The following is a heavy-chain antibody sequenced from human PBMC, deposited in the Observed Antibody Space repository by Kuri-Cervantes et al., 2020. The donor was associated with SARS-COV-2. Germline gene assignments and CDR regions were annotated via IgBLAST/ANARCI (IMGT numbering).Heavy chain of an antibody. Sequence: GRSLRLSCAASGFTFSSYAMSWVRQAPGKGLEWVSAISGSGGSTYYADSVKGRFTISRDNSKNTLYLQMNSLRAEDTAVYYCAKGIAVATGYFDYWGQGTLVTVSS. D-gene: IGHD6-19*01. CDR2: ISGSGGST. CDR1: GFTFSSYA. V-gene: IGHV3-23*01. CDR3: AKGIAVATGYFDY. J-gene: IGHJ4*02.